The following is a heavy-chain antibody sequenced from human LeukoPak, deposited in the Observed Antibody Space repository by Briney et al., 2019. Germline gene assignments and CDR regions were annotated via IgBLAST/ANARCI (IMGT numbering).Heavy chain of an antibody. D-gene: IGHD4-17*01. Sequence: PGRSLRLSCAASGFTFSSYGMHWVRQAPGKGLEWVAVIWYDGSNKYYADSVKGRFTISRDNSKNTLYLQMNSLRAEDTAVYYCARGDYGDYGAPYYYGMDVWGQGTTVTVSS. CDR3: ARGDYGDYGAPYYYGMDV. V-gene: IGHV3-33*01. CDR2: IWYDGSNK. J-gene: IGHJ6*02. CDR1: GFTFSSYG.